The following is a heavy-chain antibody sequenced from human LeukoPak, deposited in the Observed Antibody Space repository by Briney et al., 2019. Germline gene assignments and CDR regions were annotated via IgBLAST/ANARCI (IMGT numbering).Heavy chain of an antibody. D-gene: IGHD5-24*01. CDR2: ISAYNGNT. Sequence: GASVKVSCKASGYSFSSHAISWVRQAPGQGLEWMGWISAYNGNTNYAQKLQGRVTMTTDTSTSTAYMELRSLRSDDTAVYYCARIGTSYGYRIFDYWGQGTLVTVSS. J-gene: IGHJ4*02. CDR1: GYSFSSHA. CDR3: ARIGTSYGYRIFDY. V-gene: IGHV1-18*01.